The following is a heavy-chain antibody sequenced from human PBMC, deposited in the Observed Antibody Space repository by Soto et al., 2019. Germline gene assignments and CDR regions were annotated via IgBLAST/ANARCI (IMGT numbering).Heavy chain of an antibody. Sequence: GGSLRLSCAASGFTFSSYGMHWVRQAPGKGLEWVAVIWYDGSNKYYADSVKGRFTISRDNSKNTLYLQMNSLRAEDTAVYYCAREGYDSSGYYGGYYFDYWGQGTLVTVSS. D-gene: IGHD3-22*01. J-gene: IGHJ4*02. CDR1: GFTFSSYG. V-gene: IGHV3-33*01. CDR3: AREGYDSSGYYGGYYFDY. CDR2: IWYDGSNK.